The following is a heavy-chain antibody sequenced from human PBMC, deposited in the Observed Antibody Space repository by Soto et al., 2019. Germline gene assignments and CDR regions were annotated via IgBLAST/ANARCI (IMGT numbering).Heavy chain of an antibody. D-gene: IGHD5-12*01. CDR2: ISSSSSYI. V-gene: IGHV3-21*01. Sequence: GGSLRLSCAASGFTFSSYSMNWVRQAPGKGLEWVSSISSSSSYIYYADSVKGRFTISRDNAKNSLYLQMNSLRAEDTAVYYCARVATTSGHYYYGMDVWGQGTTVTVSS. CDR3: ARVATTSGHYYYGMDV. J-gene: IGHJ6*02. CDR1: GFTFSSYS.